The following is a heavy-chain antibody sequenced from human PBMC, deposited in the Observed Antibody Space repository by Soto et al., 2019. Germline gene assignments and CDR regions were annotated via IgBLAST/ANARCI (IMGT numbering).Heavy chain of an antibody. V-gene: IGHV3-7*03. CDR3: ARDRAYSRFDY. J-gene: IGHJ4*02. Sequence: GGSLRLSCAVSGFSFSSAWMTRIRQAPGKGLERVAIMNEDGSERYYVDSVKGRFTISRDNAKNALFLQMNSLRVEDTAVYFCARDRAYSRFDYWGQGSLVTVSS. CDR2: MNEDGSER. D-gene: IGHD4-4*01. CDR1: GFSFSSAW.